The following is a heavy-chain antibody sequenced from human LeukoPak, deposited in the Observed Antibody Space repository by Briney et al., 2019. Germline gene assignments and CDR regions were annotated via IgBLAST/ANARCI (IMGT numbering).Heavy chain of an antibody. CDR3: ARLDFWSGHKFDP. CDR1: GGSISSSSYY. J-gene: IGHJ5*02. D-gene: IGHD3-3*01. V-gene: IGHV4-39*01. Sequence: SETLSRTCAVSGGSISSSSYYWGWIRQPPGKGLEWIGNIYYTGSTYYNPSLKSRVIISVDTSKNQFSLNLSSVTAADTAVYYCARLDFWSGHKFDPWGQGTLVTVSS. CDR2: IYYTGST.